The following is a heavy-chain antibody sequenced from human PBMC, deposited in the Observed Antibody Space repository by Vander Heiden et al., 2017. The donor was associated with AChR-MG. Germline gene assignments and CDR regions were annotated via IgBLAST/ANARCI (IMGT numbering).Heavy chain of an antibody. CDR2: LSSSSSYI. CDR3: ARDPNPSYYDFWNGYLGSFGYYGMDV. CDR1: GFTFSSYS. Sequence: EVQLVESGGGLVKPGGSLRLSCAASGFTFSSYSMNWVRPAPGGEMVWFTSLSSSSSYIYYADSVKGRFTISRDNAKNSLYLQMNSLRAEDTAVYYCARDPNPSYYDFWNGYLGSFGYYGMDVWCEGTTVAVSS. J-gene: IGHJ6*04. V-gene: IGHV3-21*01. D-gene: IGHD3-3*01.